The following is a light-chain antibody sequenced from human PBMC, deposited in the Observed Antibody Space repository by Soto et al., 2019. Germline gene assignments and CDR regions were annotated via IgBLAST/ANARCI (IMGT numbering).Light chain of an antibody. CDR1: SGSVSTTSY. CDR2: STN. J-gene: IGLJ2*01. V-gene: IGLV8-61*01. Sequence: QAVVTQEPSFSVSPGGTVTHTCGLTSGSVSTTSYPSWYQQTIGQAPRTLIYSTNIRSSGVPDRFSGSILGNKAALTITGAQADDESDYHCMLYMGGGLVVFGGGTKVTVL. CDR3: MLYMGGGLVV.